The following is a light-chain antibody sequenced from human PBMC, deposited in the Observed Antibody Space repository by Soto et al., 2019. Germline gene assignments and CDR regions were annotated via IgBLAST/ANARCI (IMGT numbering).Light chain of an antibody. J-gene: IGKJ1*01. Sequence: EIVMTQSPATLSVSPGERASLSCRASQSVSNNLAWYQQKPGQAPRLLIYGASTRATGIPARFSGXXXXTXXTLTISSLQSEDFAVYYCQQYNNWPRTFGQGTKVEI. CDR3: QQYNNWPRT. CDR2: GAS. CDR1: QSVSNN. V-gene: IGKV3-15*01.